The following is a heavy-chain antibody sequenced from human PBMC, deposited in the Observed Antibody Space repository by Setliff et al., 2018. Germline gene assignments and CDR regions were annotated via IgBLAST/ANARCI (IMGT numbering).Heavy chain of an antibody. CDR1: GGTFNSYA. CDR3: AGESVVVVTTTNYYYYMDV. Sequence: SVKVSCKASGGTFNSYAISWVRQAPGQGLEWMGGIIPIFGSANYARKFQGRVTVTADESTSTGYMELSSLRFEDTAVYYCAGESVVVVTTTNYYYYMDVWGEGTTVTVSS. CDR2: IIPIFGSA. D-gene: IGHD2-21*02. J-gene: IGHJ6*03. V-gene: IGHV1-69*13.